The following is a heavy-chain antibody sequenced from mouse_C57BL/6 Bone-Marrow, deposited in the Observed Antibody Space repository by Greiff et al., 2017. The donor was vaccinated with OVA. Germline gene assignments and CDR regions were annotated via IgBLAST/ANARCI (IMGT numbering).Heavy chain of an antibody. Sequence: QVQLQQPGAELVRPGTSVKLSCKASGYTFTSYWMHWVKQRPGQGLEWIGVIDPSDSYTNYNQKFKGKATLTVDTSSSTAYMQLSSLTSEDSAVYYCARRGGYDGAWFAYWGQGTLVTVSA. CDR3: ARRGGYDGAWFAY. CDR2: IDPSDSYT. CDR1: GYTFTSYW. V-gene: IGHV1-59*01. D-gene: IGHD2-2*01. J-gene: IGHJ3*01.